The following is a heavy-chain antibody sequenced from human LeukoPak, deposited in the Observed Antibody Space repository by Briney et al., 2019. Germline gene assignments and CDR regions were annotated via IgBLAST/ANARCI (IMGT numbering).Heavy chain of an antibody. CDR1: GGSFSGYY. CDR2: INHSGST. J-gene: IGHJ4*02. Sequence: PSETLSLTCAVYGGSFSGYYWSWIRQPPGKGLEWIGEINHSGSTNYNPSLKSRVTISVDTSKNQFSLKLSYVTATDTAVYYCARGTKPGSSGWFEFDYWGQGTLVTVSS. D-gene: IGHD6-19*01. CDR3: ARGTKPGSSGWFEFDY. V-gene: IGHV4-34*01.